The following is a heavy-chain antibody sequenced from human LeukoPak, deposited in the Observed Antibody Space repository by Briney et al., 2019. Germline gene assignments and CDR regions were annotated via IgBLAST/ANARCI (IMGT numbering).Heavy chain of an antibody. CDR2: ISSSSSYT. CDR3: ARDPRPYSGSPRWFDP. J-gene: IGHJ5*02. Sequence: GGSLRLSCAASGFTFSDYYMSRIRQAPGKGLEWVSYISSSSSYTNYADSVKGRFTISRDNAKNSLYLQMNSLRAEDTAVYYCARDPRPYSGSPRWFDPWGQGTLVTVSS. D-gene: IGHD6-13*01. CDR1: GFTFSDYY. V-gene: IGHV3-11*06.